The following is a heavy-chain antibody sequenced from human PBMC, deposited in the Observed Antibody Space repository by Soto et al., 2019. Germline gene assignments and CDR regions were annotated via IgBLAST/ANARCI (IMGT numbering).Heavy chain of an antibody. CDR3: ARGELLPLDY. D-gene: IGHD2-15*01. CDR1: GFTFSSYG. J-gene: IGHJ4*02. CDR2: IWYDGSNK. V-gene: IGHV3-33*01. Sequence: WGSLRLSCAASGFTFSSYGMHWGGQAPRKGLEWVAVIWYDGSNKYYADSVTGRFTISRDNSKNTVYLQMNSLRAEDTAVYYCARGELLPLDYWGQGTLVTVSS.